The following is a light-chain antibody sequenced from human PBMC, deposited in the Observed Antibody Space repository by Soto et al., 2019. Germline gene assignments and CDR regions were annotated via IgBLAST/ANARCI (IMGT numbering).Light chain of an antibody. V-gene: IGLV1-51*01. J-gene: IGLJ2*01. CDR3: GAWDGRLGGV. CDR2: DTY. CDR1: TSNIGKNY. Sequence: QSVLPQPPSVSAAPGQKVTISCSGNTSNIGKNYVSWYQQFRGTATKLLSYDTYERPSGIPDRFSAYKDGTSATLGITGLQAGDEADYYCGAWDGRLGGVFGGGTKLTVL.